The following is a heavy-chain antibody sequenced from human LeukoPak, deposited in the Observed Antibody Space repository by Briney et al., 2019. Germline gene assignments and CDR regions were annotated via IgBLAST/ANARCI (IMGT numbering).Heavy chain of an antibody. CDR3: ARRHYYGSGSPTDDMDV. Sequence: SETLSLTCTVSGGSISSYYWGWIRQPPGKGLDWIGYIYNSGSTNYNPSLKSRVTISVDTSKNQFSLNLTSVTAADTAVYYCARRHYYGSGSPTDDMDVWGQGTTVTVSS. V-gene: IGHV4-59*08. CDR1: GGSISSYY. D-gene: IGHD3-10*01. CDR2: IYNSGST. J-gene: IGHJ6*02.